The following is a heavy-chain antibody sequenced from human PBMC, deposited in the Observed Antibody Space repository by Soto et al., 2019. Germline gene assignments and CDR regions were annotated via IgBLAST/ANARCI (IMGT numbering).Heavy chain of an antibody. J-gene: IGHJ6*02. D-gene: IGHD3-22*01. CDR2: IIPIFGTA. CDR1: GGTFSSYA. V-gene: IGHV1-69*13. Sequence: ASVKVSCKASGGTFSSYAISWVRQAPGQGLEWMGGIIPIFGTANYAQKFQGRVTITADESTTTAYMELSSLRSEDTAVYYCARDLKRYYDSSGYGYYYYGMDVWGQGTTVTVSS. CDR3: ARDLKRYYDSSGYGYYYYGMDV.